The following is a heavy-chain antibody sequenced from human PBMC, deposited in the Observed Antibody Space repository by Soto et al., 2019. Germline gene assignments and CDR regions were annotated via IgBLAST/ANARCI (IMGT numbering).Heavy chain of an antibody. CDR3: ARGRQQLVPLNYYYYYGMDV. CDR2: MNPNSGNT. V-gene: IGHV1-8*01. CDR1: GYTFTSYD. Sequence: GASVKVSCKASGYTFTSYDINWVRQATGQGLELMGWMNPNSGNTGYAQKFQGRVTMTRNTSISTAYMELSSLRSEDTAVYYCARGRQQLVPLNYYYYYGMDVWGQGTTVTVSS. J-gene: IGHJ6*02. D-gene: IGHD6-13*01.